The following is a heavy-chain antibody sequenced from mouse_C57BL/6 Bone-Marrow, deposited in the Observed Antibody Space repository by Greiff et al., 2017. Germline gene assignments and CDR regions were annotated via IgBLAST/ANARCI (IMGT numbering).Heavy chain of an antibody. Sequence: QVQLQQSGPELVKPGASVKISCKASGYTFTSYWMHWVKQRPGRGLEWIGRIDPNSGGTKYNEKFKSKATLTVDKPSSTAYMQLSSLTSEDSAVYYCARRSTVVHYYAMDYWGQGTSVTVSS. CDR2: IDPNSGGT. V-gene: IGHV1-72*01. J-gene: IGHJ4*01. CDR1: GYTFTSYW. D-gene: IGHD1-1*01. CDR3: ARRSTVVHYYAMDY.